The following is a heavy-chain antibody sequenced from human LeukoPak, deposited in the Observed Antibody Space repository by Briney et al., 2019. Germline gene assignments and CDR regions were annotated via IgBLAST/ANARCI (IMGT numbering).Heavy chain of an antibody. Sequence: GALRLSCAASGFTFSSYWMHWVRQAPGKGLVWVSRVLSDGSRITYADSVKGRFTISRDNAKNSLFLQMHSLRAEDTAVYYCARSAYSSGCLGYWGQGTLVTVSS. J-gene: IGHJ4*02. D-gene: IGHD6-19*01. CDR1: GFTFSSYW. CDR2: VLSDGSRI. V-gene: IGHV3-74*03. CDR3: ARSAYSSGCLGY.